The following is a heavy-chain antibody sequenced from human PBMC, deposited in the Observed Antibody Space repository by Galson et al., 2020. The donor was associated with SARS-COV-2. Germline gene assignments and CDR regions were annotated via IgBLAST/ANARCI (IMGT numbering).Heavy chain of an antibody. CDR1: GYTFTSYG. J-gene: IGHJ6*02. D-gene: IGHD6-13*01. CDR2: ISAYNGNT. V-gene: IGHV1-18*01. CDR3: ATSAGYSSSWLYYYYYGMDV. Sequence: GESLKISCKASGYTFTSYGISWVRQAPGQGLEWMGWISAYNGNTNYAQKLQGRVTMTTDTSTSTAYMELRSLRSDDTAVYYCATSAGYSSSWLYYYYYGMDVWGQGTTVTVSS.